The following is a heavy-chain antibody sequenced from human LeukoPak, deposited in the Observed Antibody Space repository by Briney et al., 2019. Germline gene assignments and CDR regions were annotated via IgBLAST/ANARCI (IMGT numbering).Heavy chain of an antibody. CDR1: GGSISSRSYY. Sequence: PSETLSLTCTVSGGSISSRSYYWGWIRQPPGKGLEWIGSIYYSGSTYYNPSLKSRVTISVDTSKNQFSLKLNSVTAADTAVYYCARQYYYDSSGFPLDYWGQGTLVTVSS. CDR2: IYYSGST. D-gene: IGHD3-22*01. V-gene: IGHV4-39*01. CDR3: ARQYYYDSSGFPLDY. J-gene: IGHJ4*02.